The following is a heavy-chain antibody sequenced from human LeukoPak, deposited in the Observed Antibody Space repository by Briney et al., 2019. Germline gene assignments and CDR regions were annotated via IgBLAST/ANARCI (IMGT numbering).Heavy chain of an antibody. Sequence: PSQTLSLTCAVSGDSISSGGYAWSWIRQPSGKGLEWIGYIYHSGSTYHNPSLKSRVTISVDRSKNQFSLKLSSVTAADTAVYYCARVRGSDIWFDPWGQGTLVTVSS. CDR1: GDSISSGGYA. J-gene: IGHJ5*02. D-gene: IGHD2-15*01. CDR2: IYHSGST. V-gene: IGHV4-30-2*01. CDR3: ARVRGSDIWFDP.